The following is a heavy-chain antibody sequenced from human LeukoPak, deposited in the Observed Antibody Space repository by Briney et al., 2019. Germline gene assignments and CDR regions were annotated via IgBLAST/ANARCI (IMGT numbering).Heavy chain of an antibody. CDR1: GYTFTSYY. V-gene: IGHV1-8*03. CDR3: ARDSGYSDIDY. J-gene: IGHJ4*02. CDR2: MNPNSGNT. Sequence: ASVKVSCKASGYTFTSYYMHWVRQATGQGLEWMGWMNPNSGNTGYAQKFQGRVTITRNTSISTAYMELSSLRSEDTAVYYCARDSGYSDIDYWGQGTLVTVSS. D-gene: IGHD3-22*01.